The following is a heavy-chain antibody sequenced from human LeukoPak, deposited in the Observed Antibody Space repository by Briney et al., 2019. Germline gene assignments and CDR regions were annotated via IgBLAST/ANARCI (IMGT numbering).Heavy chain of an antibody. J-gene: IGHJ4*02. CDR1: GGSINNYY. CDR3: ASVQYSSGWPNFDY. V-gene: IGHV4-59*01. Sequence: PSETLSLTCNASGGSINNYYWSWIRQPPGNGLEWLGYIYHSGSTTYNPSLKSRVTISVDTSKNQFSLKLSSVTAADTAVYYCASVQYSSGWPNFDYWGQGTLVTVSS. D-gene: IGHD6-19*01. CDR2: IYHSGST.